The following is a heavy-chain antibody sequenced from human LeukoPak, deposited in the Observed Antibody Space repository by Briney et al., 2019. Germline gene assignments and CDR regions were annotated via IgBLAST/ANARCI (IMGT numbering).Heavy chain of an antibody. CDR1: GGSISSYY. CDR2: IYYSGST. CDR3: AREYSSSSGRRAFDF. V-gene: IGHV4-59*08. D-gene: IGHD6-6*01. J-gene: IGHJ3*01. Sequence: SETLSLTCTVSGGSISSYYWNWIQQPPGKGLEWIGYIYYSGSTNYNPSLKSRVTTLVDTSKNQFSLRLSSVTAADTAVYYCAREYSSSSGRRAFDFWGQGTMVTVSS.